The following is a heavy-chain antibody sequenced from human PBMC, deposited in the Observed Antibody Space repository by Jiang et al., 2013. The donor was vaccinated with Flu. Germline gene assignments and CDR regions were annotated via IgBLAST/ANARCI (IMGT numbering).Heavy chain of an antibody. Sequence: SQTLSLTCVISGDTVFSNVAGWNWIRQSPSRGLEWLGRTFYRSKWYHDYALSVKSRITINPDTSKNQFSLQVNSVTPEDTAVYYCARDLSLRLDPWGRGTLVTVSS. CDR1: GDTVFSNVAG. V-gene: IGHV6-1*01. J-gene: IGHJ5*02. D-gene: IGHD2-15*01. CDR3: ARDLSLRLDP. CDR2: TFYRSKWYH.